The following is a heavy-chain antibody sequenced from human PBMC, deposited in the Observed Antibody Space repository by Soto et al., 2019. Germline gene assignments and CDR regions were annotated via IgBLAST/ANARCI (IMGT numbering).Heavy chain of an antibody. V-gene: IGHV3-7*01. J-gene: IGHJ4*01. D-gene: IGHD3-10*01. CDR1: GFSFRSSW. CDR2: LNPAGRTK. CDR3: ARDPYYGAIDY. Sequence: EVELVESGGGLVQPGGSLRLSCGASGFSFRSSWMSWVRQVPGRGMEWVAQLNPAGRTKADVDAVKGRVTISRDIAKNTLYLHMNSLRVDDTAVDYCARDPYYGAIDYWCHGTLDTVSS.